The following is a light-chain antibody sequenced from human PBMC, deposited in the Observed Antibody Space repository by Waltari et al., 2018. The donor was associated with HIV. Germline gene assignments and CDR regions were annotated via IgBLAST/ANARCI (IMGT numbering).Light chain of an antibody. CDR2: EVR. V-gene: IGLV2-14*01. CDR1: TRPNACSHC. CDR3: SSYTSSRTVV. Sequence: SALTQPASVSGSPGQSHTISCSGTTRPNACSHCFHWYQQHPAKAPIHRSYEVRTRPSGVSKRVSGSQSGNTVSLTISGLQADDEADYYCSSYTSSRTVVFGGGTKLTVL. J-gene: IGLJ2*01.